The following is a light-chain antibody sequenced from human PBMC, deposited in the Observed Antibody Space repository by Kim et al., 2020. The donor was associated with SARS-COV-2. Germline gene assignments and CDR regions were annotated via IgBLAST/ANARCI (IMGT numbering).Light chain of an antibody. Sequence: QKVTISCSGSSSNTGNNYVSWYQQLPGTAPKLLIYDNDKRPSGIPDRFSGSKSGTSATLAITGLQTGDEADYYCGTWDNGLSVWVFGGGTQLTVL. CDR2: DND. CDR1: SSNTGNNY. V-gene: IGLV1-51*01. J-gene: IGLJ3*02. CDR3: GTWDNGLSVWV.